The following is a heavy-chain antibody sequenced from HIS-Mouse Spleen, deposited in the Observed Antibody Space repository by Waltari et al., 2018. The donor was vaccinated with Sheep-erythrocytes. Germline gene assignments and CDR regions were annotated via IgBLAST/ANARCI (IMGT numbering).Heavy chain of an antibody. CDR2: IIPSLGIA. CDR1: GGTFSSYA. V-gene: IGHV1-69*04. Sequence: QVQLVQSGAEVKKPGSSVKVSCKASGGTFSSYAISWVRQAPGQGLEWMGRIIPSLGIANDARKCQGRVTITADKSTSTAYMELSSLRSEDTAVYYCAQTGATTPHFDYWGQGTLVTVSS. CDR3: AQTGATTPHFDY. D-gene: IGHD1-26*01. J-gene: IGHJ4*02.